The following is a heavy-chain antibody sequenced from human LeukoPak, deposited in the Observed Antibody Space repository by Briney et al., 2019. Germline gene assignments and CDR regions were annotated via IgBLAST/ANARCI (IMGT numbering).Heavy chain of an antibody. D-gene: IGHD3-10*02. Sequence: GGSLRLSCAASGFTFSRYSMNWVRQAPGKGLEWVSSIGSNSDYIYYTDSLKGRFTISRDNAKNSLYLQMNSLRAEDTAVYYCAELGITMIGGVWGKGTTVTISS. V-gene: IGHV3-21*01. CDR2: IGSNSDYI. J-gene: IGHJ6*04. CDR1: GFTFSRYS. CDR3: AELGITMIGGV.